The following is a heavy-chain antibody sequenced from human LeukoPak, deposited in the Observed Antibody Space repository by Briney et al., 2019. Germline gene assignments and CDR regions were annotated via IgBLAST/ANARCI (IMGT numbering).Heavy chain of an antibody. J-gene: IGHJ4*02. Sequence: PSETLSLTCAVYGGSFSGYYWSWIRQPPGKGLEWIGEINHSGSTNYNPSLKSRVTISVDTSKNQFSLKLSSVTAADTAVYYCARAEGPFGSSSWYPDYWGQGTLVTVSS. D-gene: IGHD6-13*01. CDR3: ARAEGPFGSSSWYPDY. V-gene: IGHV4-34*01. CDR2: INHSGST. CDR1: GGSFSGYY.